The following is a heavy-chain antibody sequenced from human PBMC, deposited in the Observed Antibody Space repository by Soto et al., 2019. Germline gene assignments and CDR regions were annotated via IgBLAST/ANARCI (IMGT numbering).Heavy chain of an antibody. CDR1: GFTFSSYW. CDR2: INPSGSLT. D-gene: IGHD2-8*01. V-gene: IGHV3-74*01. Sequence: EEQLVESGGGLVQPGGSLRLSCAASGFTFSSYWMHWVRQTPGKGLVWVSRINPSGSLTTYADSVKGRFTISRDNAKNTLYLQMNSLRGDDTAVYYCARIPTGKYGVWNYWGQGTLGTGSS. J-gene: IGHJ4*02. CDR3: ARIPTGKYGVWNY.